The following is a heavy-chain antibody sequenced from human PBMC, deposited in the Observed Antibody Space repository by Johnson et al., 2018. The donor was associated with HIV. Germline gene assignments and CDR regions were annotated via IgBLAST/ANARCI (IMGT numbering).Heavy chain of an antibody. V-gene: IGHV3-20*04. Sequence: VQLVESGGGVIRPGGSLRLSCTASGFTFDDYGMSWVRQAPGKGLEWVPGINWNGDNTGYTDSLKGRFTISRDNAKNSLYLEMNTVTAEDTAFYYCARFLGYYDSGGNYFGDAFDVWGQGTMVTVSS. J-gene: IGHJ3*01. CDR2: INWNGDNT. CDR1: GFTFDDYG. D-gene: IGHD3-22*01. CDR3: ARFLGYYDSGGNYFGDAFDV.